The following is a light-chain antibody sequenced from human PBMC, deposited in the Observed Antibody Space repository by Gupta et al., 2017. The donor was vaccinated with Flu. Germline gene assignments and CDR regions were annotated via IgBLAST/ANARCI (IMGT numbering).Light chain of an antibody. J-gene: IGKJ2*01. CDR1: QSVIHSSLNKNY. V-gene: IGKV4-1*01. CDR2: WAS. Sequence: DIVMTQSPDSLAASLGERATLKCKSSQSVIHSSLNKNYLAWYQQKPGQPPRLLIYWASTRESGVSDRFSGSGYGTDFTLTISSLQTEDVAVYYCQHDHSVPLTFGQGTKLEIK. CDR3: QHDHSVPLT.